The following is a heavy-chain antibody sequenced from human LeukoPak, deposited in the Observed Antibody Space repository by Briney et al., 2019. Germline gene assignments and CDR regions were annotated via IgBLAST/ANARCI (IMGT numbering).Heavy chain of an antibody. V-gene: IGHV3-23*01. CDR1: GFTFSSYA. CDR3: ARSVVRITGTTTHYYYGMDV. Sequence: PGASLRLSCAASGFTFSSYAMSWVRQAPGKGLEWVSAISGSGGSTYYADSVKGRFTISRDNSKNTLYLQMNSLRAEDTAVYYCARSVVRITGTTTHYYYGMDVWGQGTMVTVSS. D-gene: IGHD1-7*01. CDR2: ISGSGGST. J-gene: IGHJ6*02.